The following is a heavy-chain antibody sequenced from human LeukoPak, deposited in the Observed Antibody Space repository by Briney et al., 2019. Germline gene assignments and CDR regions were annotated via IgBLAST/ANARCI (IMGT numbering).Heavy chain of an antibody. V-gene: IGHV3-49*03. CDR2: IRSKAYGGTT. CDR3: TRYSSSWYGYYYYYMDV. CDR1: GFTFGDYA. D-gene: IGHD6-13*01. J-gene: IGHJ6*03. Sequence: GGSLRLSCTASGFTFGDYAMSWFRQAPGKGLEWVGFIRSKAYGGTTEYAASVKGRFTISRDDSKSIAYLQMNSLKTEDTAVYYCTRYSSSWYGYYYYYMDVWGKGTTVTVSS.